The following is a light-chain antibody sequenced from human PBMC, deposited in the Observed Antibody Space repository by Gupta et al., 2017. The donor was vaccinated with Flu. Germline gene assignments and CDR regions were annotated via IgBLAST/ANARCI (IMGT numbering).Light chain of an antibody. CDR1: SSNIGNNY. CDR2: DNN. V-gene: IGLV1-51*01. J-gene: IGLJ1*01. CDR3: GTWDDSVGVYV. Sequence: QSVLTQPPSVSAAPGQKVTISCSGSSSNIGNNYVSWYQQLPGTAPKVLIYDNNKRPSGIPGRFSGSKSGTSVTLGITGLRTGDEADYYCGTWDDSVGVYVFGTGTKVTVL.